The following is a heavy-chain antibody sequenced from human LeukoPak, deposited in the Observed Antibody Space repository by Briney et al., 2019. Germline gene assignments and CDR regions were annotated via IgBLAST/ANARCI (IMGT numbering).Heavy chain of an antibody. D-gene: IGHD1-26*01. CDR3: ARDLGATQEGWFDP. V-gene: IGHV4-39*07. CDR1: GGSISSSSYY. J-gene: IGHJ5*02. Sequence: PSETLSLTCTVSGGSISSSSYYWGWIRQPPGKGLEWIGSIYYSGSTYYNPSLKSRVTISVDTSKNQFSLKLNSVTAADTAVYYCARDLGATQEGWFDPWGQGTLVTVSS. CDR2: IYYSGST.